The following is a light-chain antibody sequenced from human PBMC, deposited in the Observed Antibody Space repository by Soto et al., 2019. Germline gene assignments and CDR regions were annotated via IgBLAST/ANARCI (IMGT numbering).Light chain of an antibody. J-gene: IGKJ5*01. CDR2: DAS. Sequence: EIVLTQSPATLSFSPGESATLSCRASQSVNTYLAWYQQKPGQAPRLFIYDASSRATGIPARFSGSGSGTDFTLTISSLEPEDFAVYYCQQRSKWPITFGQGTRLEIK. V-gene: IGKV3-11*01. CDR1: QSVNTY. CDR3: QQRSKWPIT.